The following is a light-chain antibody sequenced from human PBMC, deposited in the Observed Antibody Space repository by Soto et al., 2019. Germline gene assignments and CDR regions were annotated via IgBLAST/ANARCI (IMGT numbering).Light chain of an antibody. CDR2: DVG. CDR1: NSDVGAYSY. Sequence: QSVLTQPASVSGSPGQSITISCTGTNSDVGAYSYVSWYQQYPGKAPKLLIYDVGARPSGISDLFSGSKSGNTASLTISGLQAEDEADYYCSSYTAFTTYVFGSGTKVTVL. J-gene: IGLJ1*01. CDR3: SSYTAFTTYV. V-gene: IGLV2-14*03.